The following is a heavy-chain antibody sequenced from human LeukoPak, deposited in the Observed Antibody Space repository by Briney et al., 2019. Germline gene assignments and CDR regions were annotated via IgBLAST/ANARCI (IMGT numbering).Heavy chain of an antibody. CDR1: GGSISSGDYY. CDR3: ARYSATVTTGPNPRRNWFDP. Sequence: SQTLSLTCTVSGGSISSGDYYWSWIRQPPGKGLEWIGYIYYSGSTNYNPSLKSRVTISVDKSKNQFSLKLSSVTAADTAVYYCARYSATVTTGPNPRRNWFDPWGQGTLVTVSS. CDR2: IYYSGST. J-gene: IGHJ5*02. V-gene: IGHV4-30-4*01. D-gene: IGHD4-17*01.